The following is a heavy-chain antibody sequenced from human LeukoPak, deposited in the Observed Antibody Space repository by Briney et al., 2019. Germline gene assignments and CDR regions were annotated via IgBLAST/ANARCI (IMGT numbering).Heavy chain of an antibody. CDR3: ARDPLRRTFDY. Sequence: ASVKVSCKASGYTFTGYYIHWVRQSPGQGLKWMGWINPDSGGTNYAQKFQGRVTMTRDTSITTAYMELSRLRSDDTAVYYCARDPLRRTFDYWGQGTLVTVSS. V-gene: IGHV1-2*02. CDR2: INPDSGGT. CDR1: GYTFTGYY. J-gene: IGHJ4*02. D-gene: IGHD4-17*01.